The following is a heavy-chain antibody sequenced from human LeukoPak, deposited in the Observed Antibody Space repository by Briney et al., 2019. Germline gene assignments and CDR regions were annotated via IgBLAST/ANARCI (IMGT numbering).Heavy chain of an antibody. CDR1: GFTFSSYE. D-gene: IGHD2-2*01. J-gene: IGHJ6*02. CDR2: ISSSGSTI. V-gene: IGHV3-48*03. Sequence: GGPLRLSCAASGFTFSSYEMNWVRQAPGKGLEWVSYISSSGSTIYYADSVKGRFTISRDNAKNSLYLQMNSLRAEDTAVYYCARWHCSSTSCQDYYYGMDVWGQGTTVTVSS. CDR3: ARWHCSSTSCQDYYYGMDV.